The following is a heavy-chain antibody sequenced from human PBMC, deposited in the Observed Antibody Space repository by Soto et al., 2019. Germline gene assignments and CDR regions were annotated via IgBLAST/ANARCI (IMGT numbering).Heavy chain of an antibody. Sequence: PGGSLRLSCAASGFTFSNAWMNRVRQAPGKGLEWVGRIKSKTDGGTTDYAAPVKGRFTISRDDSKNTLYLQMNSLKTEDTAVYYCTTVSWDIVVVVAPDYYYGMDVWGQGTTVTVSS. CDR1: GFTFSNAW. J-gene: IGHJ6*02. CDR2: IKSKTDGGTT. V-gene: IGHV3-15*07. CDR3: TTVSWDIVVVVAPDYYYGMDV. D-gene: IGHD2-15*01.